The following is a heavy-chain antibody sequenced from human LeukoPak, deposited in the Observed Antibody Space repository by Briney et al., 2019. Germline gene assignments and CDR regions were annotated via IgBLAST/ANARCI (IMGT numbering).Heavy chain of an antibody. J-gene: IGHJ4*02. CDR1: GFTFGDYA. D-gene: IGHD1-26*01. Sequence: QPGRSLRLSCTASGFTFGDYAMSWVRQAPGKGLEWVANIKQDGSEKYYVDSVKGRFTISRDNAKNSLYLQMNSLRAEDTAVYYCARVDHPRDLLVGATTEGPFDYWGQGTLVTVSS. CDR3: ARVDHPRDLLVGATTEGPFDY. V-gene: IGHV3-7*04. CDR2: IKQDGSEK.